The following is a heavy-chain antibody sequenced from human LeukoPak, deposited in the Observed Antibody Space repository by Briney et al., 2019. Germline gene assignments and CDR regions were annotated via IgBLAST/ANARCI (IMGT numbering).Heavy chain of an antibody. Sequence: GGSLRLSCAASGFTVSSNYMSWVRQAPGKGLEWVSVIYSGGSTYYADSVKGRFTISRDNSKNTLYLQMNSLRAEDTAVYYCARDIAYDSSGYYSPHFDYWGTGTLVTVSS. CDR2: IYSGGST. J-gene: IGHJ4*02. CDR1: GFTVSSNY. CDR3: ARDIAYDSSGYYSPHFDY. V-gene: IGHV3-53*01. D-gene: IGHD3-22*01.